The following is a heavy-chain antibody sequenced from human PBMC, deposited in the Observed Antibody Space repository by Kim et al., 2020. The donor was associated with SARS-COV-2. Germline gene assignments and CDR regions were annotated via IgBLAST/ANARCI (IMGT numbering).Heavy chain of an antibody. D-gene: IGHD5-12*01. Sequence: GGSLRLSCAASGFTFSAYWMNWVRQAPGKGLEWVANIKQDASRKYYVDSVKGRFTISRDNAKNTLYLQMNSLRAEDTAVYYCVRKGYSGYDYGYWGQGTLVTVSS. CDR1: GFTFSAYW. V-gene: IGHV3-7*01. CDR2: IKQDASRK. CDR3: VRKGYSGYDYGY. J-gene: IGHJ4*02.